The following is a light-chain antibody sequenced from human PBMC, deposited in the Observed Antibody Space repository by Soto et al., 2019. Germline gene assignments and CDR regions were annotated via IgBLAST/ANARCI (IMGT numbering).Light chain of an antibody. V-gene: IGLV2-14*01. J-gene: IGLJ1*01. Sequence: QSVLTQPASVSGSPGQSITISCTGTSTDIGGYDYVSWHQHHPSKAPKLLIYEVSNRPLGVSNRFAGSKSDNTASLTISGLQTEDEADYYCSSYTDTYTFVFGTGTKVTVL. CDR2: EVS. CDR1: STDIGGYDY. CDR3: SSYTDTYTFV.